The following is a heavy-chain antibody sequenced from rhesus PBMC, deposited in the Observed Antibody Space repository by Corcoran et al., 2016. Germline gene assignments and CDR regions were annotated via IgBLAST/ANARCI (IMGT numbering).Heavy chain of an antibody. J-gene: IGHJ4*01. CDR3: ARRQSGSYYFPTEYFDY. CDR2: INTDTGNP. Sequence: QVQLVQSGAEVKQPGASVKVSCKASGYTFTSYGMNWVRQAHGQRLEWRGWINTDTGNPTYAQGCKERVTCSMDTSSSTEYLQISSLKAEDTAVYYCARRQSGSYYFPTEYFDYWGQGVLVTVSS. CDR1: GYTFTSYG. V-gene: IGHV7-114*01. D-gene: IGHD3-16*01.